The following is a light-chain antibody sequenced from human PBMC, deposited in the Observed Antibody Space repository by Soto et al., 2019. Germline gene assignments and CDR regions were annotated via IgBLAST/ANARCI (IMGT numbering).Light chain of an antibody. CDR2: LGA. CDR1: QSLLHSNGYNY. J-gene: IGKJ5*01. Sequence: DIVMTQSPLSLPVTPGEPASISCRSSQSLLHSNGYNYLDWYLQKPGQSPQLLIYLGANRASGVPDGVRGSGSGTDFTLKISRVEAEDVGVYYCVQARQTITFGQGARLEMK. V-gene: IGKV2-28*01. CDR3: VQARQTIT.